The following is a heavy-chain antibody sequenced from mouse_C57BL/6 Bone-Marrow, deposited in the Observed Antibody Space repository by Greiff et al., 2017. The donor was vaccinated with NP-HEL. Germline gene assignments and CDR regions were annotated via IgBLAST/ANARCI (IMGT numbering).Heavy chain of an antibody. J-gene: IGHJ2*01. CDR2: IHPNSGST. Sequence: QVQLQQPGAELVKPGASVKLSCKASGYTFTSYWMHWVKQRPGQGLEWIGMIHPNSGSTNYNEKFKSKATLTVDKSSSTAYMQLSSLTSEDSAVYYWASGMIYDGYLFDYWGQGTTLTVSS. D-gene: IGHD2-3*01. V-gene: IGHV1-64*01. CDR1: GYTFTSYW. CDR3: ASGMIYDGYLFDY.